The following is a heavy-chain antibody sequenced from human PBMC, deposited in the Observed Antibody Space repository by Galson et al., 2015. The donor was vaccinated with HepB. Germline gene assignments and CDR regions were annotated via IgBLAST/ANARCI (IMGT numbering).Heavy chain of an antibody. CDR3: ARDFRYCSGGSCYGYYFDY. CDR2: IKQDGSEK. J-gene: IGHJ4*02. Sequence: SLRLSCAASGFTFSSYWMSWVRQAPGKGLEWVANIKQDGSEKYYVDSVKGRFTISRDNAKNSLYLQMNSLRAEDTAVYYCARDFRYCSGGSCYGYYFDYWGQGTLVTVSS. D-gene: IGHD2-15*01. CDR1: GFTFSSYW. V-gene: IGHV3-7*01.